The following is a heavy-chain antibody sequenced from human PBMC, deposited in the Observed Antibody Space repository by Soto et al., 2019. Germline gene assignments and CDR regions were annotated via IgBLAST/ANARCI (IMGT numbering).Heavy chain of an antibody. CDR2: IGTAGDT. Sequence: GGSLRLSCAASGFTFSSYDMHWVRQATGKGLEWVSAIGTAGDTYYPGSVKGRFTISRENAKNSLYLQMNSLRAGDTAVYYCARWRGSRYFDYWGQGTLVTVSS. V-gene: IGHV3-13*01. CDR3: ARWRGSRYFDY. CDR1: GFTFSSYD. J-gene: IGHJ4*02. D-gene: IGHD1-26*01.